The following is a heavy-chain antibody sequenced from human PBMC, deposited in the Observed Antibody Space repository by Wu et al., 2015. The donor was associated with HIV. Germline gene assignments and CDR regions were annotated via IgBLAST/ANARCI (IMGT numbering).Heavy chain of an antibody. J-gene: IGHJ5*02. Sequence: QVQLVQSGAEVKKPGSSVKVSCKASGGTFSSYGISWVRQAPGQGLEWMGRIIPIFGTANYAQKFQGRVTITADESTSTAYMELSSLRSEDTAVYYCARVGGGVYSSGWSTTDLYNWFDPVGPGTLVSVSS. V-gene: IGHV1-69*13. CDR3: ARVGGGVYSSGWSTTDLYNWFDP. CDR1: GGTFSSYG. CDR2: IIPIFGTA. D-gene: IGHD6-19*01.